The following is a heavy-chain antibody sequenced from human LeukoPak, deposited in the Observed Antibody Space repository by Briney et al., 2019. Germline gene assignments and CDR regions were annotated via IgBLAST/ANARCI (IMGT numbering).Heavy chain of an antibody. Sequence: SETLSLTCAVYGGSFSGYYWSWIRQPPGKGLEWIGEINHSGSTNYNPSLKSRVTMSVDTSKNQFSLKLSSVTAADTAVYYCARDPSSFGGRFDPWGQGTLVAVSS. J-gene: IGHJ5*02. D-gene: IGHD3-10*01. CDR1: GGSFSGYY. CDR3: ARDPSSFGGRFDP. CDR2: INHSGST. V-gene: IGHV4-34*01.